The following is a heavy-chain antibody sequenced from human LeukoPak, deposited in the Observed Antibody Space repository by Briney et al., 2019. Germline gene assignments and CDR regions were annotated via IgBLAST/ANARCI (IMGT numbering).Heavy chain of an antibody. CDR3: ARLDYDILTGGVDY. J-gene: IGHJ4*02. CDR1: GGTFSSYA. Sequence: SVKVSRKASGGTFSSYAISWVRQAPGQGLEWMGGIIPIFGTANYAQKFQGRVTITTDESTSTAYMELSSLRSEDTAVYYCARLDYDILTGGVDYWGQGTLVTVSS. D-gene: IGHD3-9*01. CDR2: IIPIFGTA. V-gene: IGHV1-69*05.